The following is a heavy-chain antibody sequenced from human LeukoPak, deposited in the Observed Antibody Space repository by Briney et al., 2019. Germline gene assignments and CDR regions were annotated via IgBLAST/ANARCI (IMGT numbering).Heavy chain of an antibody. Sequence: GASVKVSCKASGYTFTSYYMHWVRQAPGQGLEWMGTINPSGGSTSYAQKFQGRVTMTRDTSTSTVYMELSSLRSEDTAVYYCASVVAARGWFDPWGQGTLVTVSS. CDR2: INPSGGST. CDR1: GYTFTSYY. CDR3: ASVVAARGWFDP. V-gene: IGHV1-46*01. J-gene: IGHJ5*02. D-gene: IGHD2-15*01.